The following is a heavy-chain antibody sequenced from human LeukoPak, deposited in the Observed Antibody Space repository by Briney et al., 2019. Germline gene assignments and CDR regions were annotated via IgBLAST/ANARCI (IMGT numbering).Heavy chain of an antibody. D-gene: IGHD2-15*01. CDR2: IYYSGST. J-gene: IGHJ3*02. Sequence: PSETLSLTCTVSGGSISSYYWSWIRQPPGKGLEWIGYIYYSGSTYYNPSLKSRVTISVDTSKNQFSLKLSSVTAADTAVYYCARDSKDLSFFRLGDAFDIWGQGTMVTVSS. V-gene: IGHV4-59*12. CDR3: ARDSKDLSFFRLGDAFDI. CDR1: GGSISSYY.